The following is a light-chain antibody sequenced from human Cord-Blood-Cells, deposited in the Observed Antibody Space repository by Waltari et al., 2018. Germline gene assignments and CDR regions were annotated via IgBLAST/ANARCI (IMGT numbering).Light chain of an antibody. V-gene: IGKV3-15*01. CDR3: QQDNNWPPWT. J-gene: IGKJ1*01. Sequence: EIVMTQSPATLSVSPGGRATLSCRASQSVSSNLAWYQQKPGQAPRLLIYGASTRATGIPARFSGSGSGTEFTLTISSQQSEDFAVYYCQQDNNWPPWTFGQGTKVEIK. CDR1: QSVSSN. CDR2: GAS.